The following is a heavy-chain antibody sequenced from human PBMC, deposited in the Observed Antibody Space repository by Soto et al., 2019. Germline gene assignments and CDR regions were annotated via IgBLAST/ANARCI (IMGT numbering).Heavy chain of an antibody. V-gene: IGHV1-3*01. J-gene: IGHJ4*02. D-gene: IGHD3-22*01. CDR2: INAGNGNT. Sequence: ASVKVSCKASGYTFTSYAMQWVRQAPGQRLEWMGWINAGNGNTKYSQKFQGRVTITRDTSASTAYMELSSLRSEDTAVYYCAKDRVPNDSSGYYSILTDSWGQGTVVTVSS. CDR1: GYTFTSYA. CDR3: AKDRVPNDSSGYYSILTDS.